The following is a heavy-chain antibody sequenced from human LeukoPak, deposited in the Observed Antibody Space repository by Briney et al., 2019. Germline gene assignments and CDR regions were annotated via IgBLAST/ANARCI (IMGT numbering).Heavy chain of an antibody. CDR2: IYYSGST. V-gene: IGHV4-39*07. CDR1: GGSISSSSYY. J-gene: IGHJ4*02. D-gene: IGHD2-2*01. Sequence: PSETLSLTCTVSGGSISSSSYYWGWIRQPPGKGLEWIGSIYYSGSTYYNPSLKSRVTISVDTSKNQFSLKLSSVTAADTAVYYCARLGYCTRITCYTFDYRGQGTLVTVSS. CDR3: ARLGYCTRITCYTFDY.